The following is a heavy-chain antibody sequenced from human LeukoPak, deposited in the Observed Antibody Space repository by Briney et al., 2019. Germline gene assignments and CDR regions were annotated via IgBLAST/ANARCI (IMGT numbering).Heavy chain of an antibody. V-gene: IGHV4-39*07. CDR2: IYYSGST. CDR1: GGSISSSSYY. CDR3: ARQGKGRITMVRGSRWVQDGPGYYYYMDV. Sequence: SETLSLTCTVSGGSISSSSYYWGWIRQPPGKGLEWIGSIYYSGSTYYNPSLKSRVTISVDTSKNQFSLKLSSATAADTAVYYCARQGKGRITMVRGSRWVQDGPGYYYYMDVWGKGTTVTISS. D-gene: IGHD3-10*01. J-gene: IGHJ6*03.